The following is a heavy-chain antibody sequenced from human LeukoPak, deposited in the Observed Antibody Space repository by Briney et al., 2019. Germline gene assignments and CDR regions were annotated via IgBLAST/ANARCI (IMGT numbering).Heavy chain of an antibody. CDR1: GFTFRSYS. V-gene: IGHV3-48*01. D-gene: IGHD3-16*01. J-gene: IGHJ4*02. Sequence: GGSLRLSCAASGFTFRSYSMNWVRQAPGKGLEWISYIISSSSVIYYADSVKGRFTISRDNAKSSLYLQMNSLRAEDTAVYYCARARPGYDTPPYYFDFWGQGTLVTVSS. CDR2: IISSSSVI. CDR3: ARARPGYDTPPYYFDF.